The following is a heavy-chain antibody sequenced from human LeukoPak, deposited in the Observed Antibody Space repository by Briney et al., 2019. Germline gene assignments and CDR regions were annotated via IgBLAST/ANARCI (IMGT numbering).Heavy chain of an antibody. CDR1: GYTFTSYA. CDR2: INAGNGNT. Sequence: GASVKVSCKASGYTFTSYAMHWVRQAPGQRLEWMGWINAGNGNTKYSQKFQGRVTITRDTSASTAYMELSSLRSEDTAVYYCARAGHCSGGSCYEDYWGQGTLVTVSS. V-gene: IGHV1-3*01. J-gene: IGHJ4*02. D-gene: IGHD2-15*01. CDR3: ARAGHCSGGSCYEDY.